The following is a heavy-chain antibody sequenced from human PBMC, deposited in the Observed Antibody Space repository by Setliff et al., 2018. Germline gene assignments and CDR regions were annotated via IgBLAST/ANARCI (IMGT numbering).Heavy chain of an antibody. J-gene: IGHJ5*02. D-gene: IGHD3-22*01. CDR3: ARDALYDSNDRNSYYGNWLDP. Sequence: SVKVSCKTSGGSFSNYAIIWVRQAPGQGPEWMGGIIPIYGSTNNAEKFQGRVTFSADESMSTVYMELSSLTSADTALYYCARDALYDSNDRNSYYGNWLDPWGQGTLVTVSS. CDR2: IIPIYGST. CDR1: GGSFSNYA. V-gene: IGHV1-69*13.